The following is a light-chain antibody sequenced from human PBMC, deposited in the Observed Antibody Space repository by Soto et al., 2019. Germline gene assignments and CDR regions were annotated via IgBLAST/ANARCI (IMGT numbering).Light chain of an antibody. CDR1: RSDVGNYNL. J-gene: IGLJ2*01. Sequence: QSALTQPASVSGSPGQSITISCTGTRSDVGNYNLVSWYQQHPGKTPKLMIYEVSNRPSGVSDRFSGSKSGNTASLTISGLQAEDEADYYCSSYTTSSTLNVVFGGGTKVTVL. CDR2: EVS. V-gene: IGLV2-14*02. CDR3: SSYTTSSTLNVV.